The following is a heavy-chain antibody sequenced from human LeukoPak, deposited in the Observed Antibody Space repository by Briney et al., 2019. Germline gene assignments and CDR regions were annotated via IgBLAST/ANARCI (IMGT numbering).Heavy chain of an antibody. D-gene: IGHD2-15*01. CDR1: GVSFSGYY. CDR3: ARGPGWLRQFRVAATPGWFDP. Sequence: PSETLSLTCAVYGVSFSGYYWSWLRQPPGKGLEGIGEINHSGSTNYNPSLKSRVTISVDTSKNQFSLKLSSVTAADTAVYYCARGPGWLRQFRVAATPGWFDPWGQGTLVTVSS. J-gene: IGHJ5*02. V-gene: IGHV4-34*01. CDR2: INHSGST.